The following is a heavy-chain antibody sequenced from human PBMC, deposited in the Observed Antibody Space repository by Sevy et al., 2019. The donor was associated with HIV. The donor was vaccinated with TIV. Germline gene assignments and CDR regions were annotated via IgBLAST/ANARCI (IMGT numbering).Heavy chain of an antibody. Sequence: GGSLRLSCAASGFTFDSYGMHWVRQVAGKGLEWVSTISGSGYATYYAASVKGRFIISRDTSRNTLYLQMNSLRVEDSAVYFCAKDRVTVFGVVVTFDSWGQGTLVTVSS. J-gene: IGHJ4*02. CDR1: GFTFDSYG. V-gene: IGHV3-23*01. CDR2: ISGSGYAT. CDR3: AKDRVTVFGVVVTFDS. D-gene: IGHD3-3*01.